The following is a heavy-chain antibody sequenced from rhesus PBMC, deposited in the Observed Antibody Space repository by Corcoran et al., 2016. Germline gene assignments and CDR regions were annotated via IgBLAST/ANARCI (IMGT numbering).Heavy chain of an antibody. V-gene: IGHV2-1*01. Sequence: VTLKESGPALVNPTQTPTLTCTFSGFSPSTSCMGVGWIRQPPGKTLEWLARIYWDDDKRYSTSLKSRLTISKDTSKNQVVLTMTNMDPVDTATYYYPLFPFDYWGQGVLVTVSS. CDR1: GFSPSTSCMG. J-gene: IGHJ4*01. CDR3: PLFPFDY. CDR2: IYWDDDK.